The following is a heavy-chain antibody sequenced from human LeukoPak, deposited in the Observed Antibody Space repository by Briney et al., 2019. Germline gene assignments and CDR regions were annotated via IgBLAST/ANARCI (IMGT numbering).Heavy chain of an antibody. J-gene: IGHJ3*02. Sequence: SETLSLTCTVSGGSISSGGYYWSWIRQHPGKGLEWIGYIYYSGSTYYNPSLKSRVTISVDTSKNQFSLKLSSVTAADTAVYYCAREAYYYDSSGHDAFDIWGQGTMDTVSS. CDR2: IYYSGST. V-gene: IGHV4-31*03. CDR1: GGSISSGGYY. D-gene: IGHD3-22*01. CDR3: AREAYYYDSSGHDAFDI.